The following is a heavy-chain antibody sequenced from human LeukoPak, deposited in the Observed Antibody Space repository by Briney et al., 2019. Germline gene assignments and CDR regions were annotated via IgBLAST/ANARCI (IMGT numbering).Heavy chain of an antibody. CDR2: ISYDGSNK. CDR3: AEDGDQTGATYFDY. Sequence: PGRSLRLSCAASGFTFSSYGVHWVRQAPGKGLEWVAVISYDGSNKYYADSVKGRFTISRDNSKNTLYLQMNSLRAEDTAVYYCAEDGDQTGATYFDYWGQGTLVTVSS. J-gene: IGHJ4*02. CDR1: GFTFSSYG. D-gene: IGHD1-1*01. V-gene: IGHV3-30*18.